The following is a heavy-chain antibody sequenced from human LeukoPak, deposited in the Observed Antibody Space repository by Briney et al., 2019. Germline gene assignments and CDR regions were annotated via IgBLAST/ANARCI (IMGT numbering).Heavy chain of an antibody. J-gene: IGHJ5*02. V-gene: IGHV1-2*04. D-gene: IGHD2-2*01. CDR2: INPNSGGT. CDR1: GYTFTGYY. Sequence: ASVKVSCKASGYTFTGYYMHWVRQAPGQGLEWMGWINPNSGGTNYAQKFQGWVTMTRDTSISTAYMELSRLRSDDTAVYYCARDALQATQLQGYCSSTSCKNWFDPWGQGTLVTVSS. CDR3: ARDALQATQLQGYCSSTSCKNWFDP.